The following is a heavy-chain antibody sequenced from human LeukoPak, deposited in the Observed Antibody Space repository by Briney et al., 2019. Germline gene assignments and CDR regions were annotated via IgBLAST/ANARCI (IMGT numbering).Heavy chain of an antibody. CDR2: IKQDGSEK. Sequence: AGGSLRLSCAASGFTFSSYWMSWVRQAPGKGLEWVANIKQDGSEKYYVDSVKGRFTISRDNAKNSLYLQMNSLRAEDTAVYYCARAMRYSSSSYDAFDIWGQGTMVTVSS. D-gene: IGHD6-6*01. J-gene: IGHJ3*02. CDR1: GFTFSSYW. CDR3: ARAMRYSSSSYDAFDI. V-gene: IGHV3-7*01.